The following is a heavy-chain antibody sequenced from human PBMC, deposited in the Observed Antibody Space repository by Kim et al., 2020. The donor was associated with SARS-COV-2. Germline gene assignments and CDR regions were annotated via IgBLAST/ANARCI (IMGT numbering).Heavy chain of an antibody. CDR3: TTTLNGDPMRRNDY. D-gene: IGHD2-8*01. CDR1: GFTFSNAW. Sequence: GGSLRLSCAASGFTFSNAWMSWVRQAPGKGLEWVGRIKSKTDGGTTDYAAPVKGRFTISRDDSKNTLYLQMNSLKTEDTAVYYCTTTLNGDPMRRNDYWGQGTLVTVSS. J-gene: IGHJ4*02. V-gene: IGHV3-15*01. CDR2: IKSKTDGGTT.